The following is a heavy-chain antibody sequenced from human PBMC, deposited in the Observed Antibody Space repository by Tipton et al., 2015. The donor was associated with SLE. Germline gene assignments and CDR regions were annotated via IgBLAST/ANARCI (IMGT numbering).Heavy chain of an antibody. CDR1: GGSISSSSYY. CDR2: IYYSGST. J-gene: IGHJ3*02. V-gene: IGHV4-39*07. D-gene: IGHD6-13*01. Sequence: TLSLTCTVSGGSISSSSYYWGWIRQPPGKGLEWIGSIYYSGSTYYNPSLKSRVTISVDTPKNQFSLKLSSVTAADTAVYYCDVSSWSDAFDIWGQGTMATVSS. CDR3: DVSSWSDAFDI.